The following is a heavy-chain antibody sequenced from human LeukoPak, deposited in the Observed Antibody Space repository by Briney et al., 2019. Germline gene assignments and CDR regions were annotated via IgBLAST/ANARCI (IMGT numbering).Heavy chain of an antibody. CDR3: ASRSMVRGVMLDY. Sequence: PGGSLRLSCAASGFTFSSYSMNWVRQAPGKGLEWVSSISSSSTYIYYADSLKGRFTISRDNAKNSLYLQMNSLRAADTAVYYCASRSMVRGVMLDYWGQGTLVTVSA. CDR1: GFTFSSYS. D-gene: IGHD3-10*01. CDR2: ISSSSTYI. J-gene: IGHJ4*02. V-gene: IGHV3-21*01.